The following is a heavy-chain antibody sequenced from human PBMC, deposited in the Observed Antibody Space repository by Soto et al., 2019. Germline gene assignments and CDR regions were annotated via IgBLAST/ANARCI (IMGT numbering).Heavy chain of an antibody. CDR3: ARGHYLRGSTFDI. CDR2: IYYSGST. CDR1: GGSIFSHY. Sequence: SETLSLICTVSGGSIFSHYLGWIRQPPGKGLEYIGYIYYSGSTNYNPSLKSRVTISVDMSREQFSLKLTSVTAADTAVYYCARGHYLRGSTFDIWGQGTSVTV. J-gene: IGHJ3*02. D-gene: IGHD3-10*02. V-gene: IGHV4-59*11.